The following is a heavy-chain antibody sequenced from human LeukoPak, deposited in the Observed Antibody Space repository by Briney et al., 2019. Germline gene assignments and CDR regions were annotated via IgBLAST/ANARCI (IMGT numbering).Heavy chain of an antibody. CDR2: ISNSDGNT. Sequence: QTGGSLRLSCAASGFTFSSHGMNWVRQAPGKGLEWVSTISNSDGNTYYADSVKGRFTISRDNSKNTLYLQMNSLTAEDTAVYYCAKATGTLGAWGQGTLVTVSS. CDR1: GFTFSSHG. CDR3: AKATGTLGA. V-gene: IGHV3-23*01. D-gene: IGHD1-1*01. J-gene: IGHJ5*02.